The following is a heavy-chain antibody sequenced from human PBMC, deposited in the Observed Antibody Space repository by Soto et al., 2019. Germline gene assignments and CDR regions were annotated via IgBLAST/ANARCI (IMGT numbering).Heavy chain of an antibody. CDR2: INWNGGST. CDR3: ARGKFGELLYRTTLDY. CDR1: GFIFSNRW. D-gene: IGHD3-10*01. Sequence: PGGSLRLSCAASGFIFSNRWMYWVRQAPGKGLEWVSGINWNGGSTGYADSVKGRFTISRDNAKNSLYLQMNSLRAEDTALYYCARGKFGELLYRTTLDYWGQGTLVTVSS. V-gene: IGHV3-20*04. J-gene: IGHJ4*02.